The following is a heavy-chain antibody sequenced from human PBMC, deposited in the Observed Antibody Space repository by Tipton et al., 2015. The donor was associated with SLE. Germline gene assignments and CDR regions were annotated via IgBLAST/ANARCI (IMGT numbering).Heavy chain of an antibody. CDR1: GFTFSGYT. V-gene: IGHV3-23*01. J-gene: IGHJ6*03. Sequence: SLRLSCAASGFTFSGYTMSWVRQAPGKGLEWVSVIVGSDSSTHYADSVKGRFSISRDNAKNTLYLQMNSLRVEDTAVYYCARDRAAQYYSYYYMDVWGKGTTVTISS. CDR3: ARDRAAQYYSYYYMDV. D-gene: IGHD6-25*01. CDR2: IVGSDSST.